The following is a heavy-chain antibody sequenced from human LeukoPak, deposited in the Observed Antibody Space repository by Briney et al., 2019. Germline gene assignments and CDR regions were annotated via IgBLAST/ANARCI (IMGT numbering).Heavy chain of an antibody. J-gene: IGHJ5*02. CDR3: ARHLGYCSSTSCYSWFDP. CDR2: MYYSGST. CDR1: GGSISSYY. Sequence: SETLSLTCTVSGGSISSYYWSWIRQPPGKGLEGIGYMYYSGSTNYNPSLKSRVTISVETSKNQLSLKLSSVTAADTAVYYCARHLGYCSSTSCYSWFDPWGQGTLVTVSS. D-gene: IGHD2-2*01. V-gene: IGHV4-59*08.